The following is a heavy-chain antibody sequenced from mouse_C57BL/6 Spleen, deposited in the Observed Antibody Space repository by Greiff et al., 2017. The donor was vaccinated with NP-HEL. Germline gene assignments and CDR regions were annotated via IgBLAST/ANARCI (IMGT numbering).Heavy chain of an antibody. D-gene: IGHD2-12*01. CDR2: IDPSDSET. J-gene: IGHJ3*01. CDR3: ARSYDADLFAY. Sequence: VQLQQPGAELVRPGSSVKLSCKASGYTFTSYWMHWVKQRPIQGLEWIGNIDPSDSETHYNQKFKDKATLTVDKSSSTAYMQLSSLTSEDSAVYYCARSYDADLFAYWGQGTLVTVSA. CDR1: GYTFTSYW. V-gene: IGHV1-52*01.